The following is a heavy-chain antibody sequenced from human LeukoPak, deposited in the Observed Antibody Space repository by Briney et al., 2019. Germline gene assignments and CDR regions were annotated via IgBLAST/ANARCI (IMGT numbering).Heavy chain of an antibody. Sequence: ASVKVSCKASGYTFTSYYMHWVRQAPGQGLEWMGIINPSGGSTSYAQKFQGRVTMTRDTSISTAYMELSRLRSDDTAVYYCARDRGIAARPSLTFDYWGQGTLVTVSS. J-gene: IGHJ4*02. CDR3: ARDRGIAARPSLTFDY. D-gene: IGHD6-6*01. V-gene: IGHV1-46*01. CDR2: INPSGGST. CDR1: GYTFTSYY.